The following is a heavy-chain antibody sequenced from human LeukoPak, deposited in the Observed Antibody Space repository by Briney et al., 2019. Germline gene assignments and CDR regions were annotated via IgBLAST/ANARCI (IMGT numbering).Heavy chain of an antibody. D-gene: IGHD6-19*01. CDR3: ARVVSMTVGSGWYSWFDP. V-gene: IGHV4-59*01. J-gene: IGHJ5*02. CDR1: GGSFSGYY. CDR2: IYYSGGT. Sequence: SETLSLTCAVYGGSFSGYYWSWIRQPPGKGLEWIGYIYYSGGTNYNPSLKSRVTISVDTSKNQSSLKLSSVTAADTAVYYCARVVSMTVGSGWYSWFDPWGQGTLVTVSS.